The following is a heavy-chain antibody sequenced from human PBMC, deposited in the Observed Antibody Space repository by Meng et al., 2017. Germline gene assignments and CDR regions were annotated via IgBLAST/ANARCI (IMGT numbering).Heavy chain of an antibody. CDR3: ARRGIAARPFYY. D-gene: IGHD6-6*01. CDR2: INHSGST. Sequence: QGELQESGAGLLKPAEPPSATCAGYGGLFSGYYWSWIRQPPGKGLEWIGEINHSGSTNYNPSLKSRVTISVDTSKNQFSLKLSSVTAADTAVYYCARRGIAARPFYYWGQGTLVTVSS. CDR1: GGLFSGYY. J-gene: IGHJ4*02. V-gene: IGHV4-34*01.